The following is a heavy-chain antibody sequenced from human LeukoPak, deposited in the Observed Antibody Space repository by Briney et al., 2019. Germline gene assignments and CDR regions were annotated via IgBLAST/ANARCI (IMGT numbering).Heavy chain of an antibody. J-gene: IGHJ4*02. Sequence: SETLSLTCTVSGGSVSGYYWSWIRQPPGKGLEWIGYIYYSGNTKYNPSLKSRVTMSVDTSKNQFSLRLSSVTAADTAVYYCARGSAMVRGVDYWGQGTLVTVSS. V-gene: IGHV4-59*08. CDR3: ARGSAMVRGVDY. CDR2: IYYSGNT. CDR1: GGSVSGYY. D-gene: IGHD3-10*01.